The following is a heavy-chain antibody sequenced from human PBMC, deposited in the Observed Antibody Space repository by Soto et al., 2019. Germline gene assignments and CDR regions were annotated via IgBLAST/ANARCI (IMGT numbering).Heavy chain of an antibody. CDR1: GGTFSSYA. CDR2: IIPIFGTA. Sequence: QVQLVQSGAEVTKPGSSVKVSCKASGGTFSSYAISWVRQAPGQGLEWMGGIIPIFGTANYAQKFQGRVTITADESTSTAYMELSSLRSEDTAVYYCARDGPGSRWELLCLFWEWGQGTLVTVSS. V-gene: IGHV1-69*01. D-gene: IGHD1-26*01. CDR3: ARDGPGSRWELLCLFWE. J-gene: IGHJ4*02.